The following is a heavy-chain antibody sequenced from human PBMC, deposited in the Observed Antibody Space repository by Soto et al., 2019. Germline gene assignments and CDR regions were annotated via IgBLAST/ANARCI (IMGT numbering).Heavy chain of an antibody. D-gene: IGHD6-19*01. CDR2: ISYDGSNK. Sequence: GSLRLSCAASGFTFSSYGMHWVRQAPGKGLEWVAVISYDGSNKYYADSVKGRFTISRDNSKNTLYLQMNSLRAEDTAVYYCARDWYSSGKVTDNWGQGTLVTVSS. CDR3: ARDWYSSGKVTDN. CDR1: GFTFSSYG. J-gene: IGHJ4*02. V-gene: IGHV3-30*03.